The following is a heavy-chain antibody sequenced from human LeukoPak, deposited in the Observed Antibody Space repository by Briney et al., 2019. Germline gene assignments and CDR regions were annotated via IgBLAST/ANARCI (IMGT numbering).Heavy chain of an antibody. CDR3: ARYGLPYYDFWSGYSTGLDY. Sequence: GGSLRLSCAASGFTFSSYSMNWVRQAPGKGLEWVSSISSSSSYIYYADSVKGRFTISRDNAKNSLYLQMNSLRAEDTAVYYCARYGLPYYDFWSGYSTGLDYWGQGTLVTVSS. J-gene: IGHJ4*02. CDR2: ISSSSSYI. CDR1: GFTFSSYS. V-gene: IGHV3-21*01. D-gene: IGHD3-3*01.